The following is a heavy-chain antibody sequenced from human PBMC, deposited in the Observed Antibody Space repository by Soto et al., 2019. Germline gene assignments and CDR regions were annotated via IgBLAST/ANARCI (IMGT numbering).Heavy chain of an antibody. CDR1: DGSLSDDY. J-gene: IGHJ5*02. CDR3: SRGNDAYKGGRT. CDR2: IHPSGST. Sequence: QVQLQQWGAGLLKPSETLSLTCAVYDGSLSDDYYTWTRQSPGKGLEWIGEIHPSGSTYYNPFLKTRXXIXQXXSKKQFSLNLISVTAADTGEYYCSRGNDAYKGGRTWGQGTLVTVSS. V-gene: IGHV4-34*02. D-gene: IGHD1-1*01.